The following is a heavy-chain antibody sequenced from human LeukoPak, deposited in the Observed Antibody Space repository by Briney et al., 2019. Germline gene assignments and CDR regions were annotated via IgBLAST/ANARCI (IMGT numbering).Heavy chain of an antibody. D-gene: IGHD6-13*01. CDR1: EFTFSSYD. V-gene: IGHV3-13*01. J-gene: IGHJ4*02. CDR2: IDTAGNA. CDR3: ARAKMPGIQTAGRVNYFDS. Sequence: PSGSLRLSCAASEFTFSSYDMHWVRQATGRGLEWVSTIDTAGNAWYPDSVKGRFTISRENAKNSLNLQMNSLRVGDTAVYYCARAKMPGIQTAGRVNYFDSWGQGTLVTVSA.